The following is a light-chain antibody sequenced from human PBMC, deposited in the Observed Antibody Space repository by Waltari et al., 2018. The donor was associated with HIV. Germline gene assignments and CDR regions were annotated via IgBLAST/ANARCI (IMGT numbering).Light chain of an antibody. V-gene: IGLV1-44*01. CDR2: SNI. J-gene: IGLJ3*02. Sequence: QSVLTQPPSASGTPGPRIIISCSGSTSNTGTTIVNRYQQLPGTPPRRLIHSNIQRPAGVPDQFSGSRSGTSASLSISGLQSEDEADYYCSAWDASLGAWMFGGGTKLTVL. CDR3: SAWDASLGAWM. CDR1: TSNTGTTI.